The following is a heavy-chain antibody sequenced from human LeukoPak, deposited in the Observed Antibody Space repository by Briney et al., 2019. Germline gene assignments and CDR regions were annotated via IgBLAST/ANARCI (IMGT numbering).Heavy chain of an antibody. CDR1: GFTFSSYA. J-gene: IGHJ3*02. CDR2: ISYDGSNK. Sequence: GGSLRLSCAASGFTFSSYAMHWVRQAPGKGLEWVAVISYDGSNKYYADSVKGRFTNSRDNSKNTLYLQMNSLRAEDTAVYYCARESTMINLAFDIWGQGTMVTVSS. D-gene: IGHD3-22*01. V-gene: IGHV3-30-3*01. CDR3: ARESTMINLAFDI.